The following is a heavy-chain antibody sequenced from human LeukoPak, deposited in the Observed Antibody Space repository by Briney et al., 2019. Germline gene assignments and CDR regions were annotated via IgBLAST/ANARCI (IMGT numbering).Heavy chain of an antibody. CDR2: ISWNSGSI. Sequence: SGGSLRLSCAASGFTFDDYAMHWVRQAPGKGLEWVSGISWNSGSIGYADSVKGRFTISRDNSKNTLYLQMNSLRAEDTAVYYCAKEYPFVPGGFDPWGQGTPVTVSS. D-gene: IGHD1-26*01. V-gene: IGHV3-9*01. CDR3: AKEYPFVPGGFDP. CDR1: GFTFDDYA. J-gene: IGHJ5*02.